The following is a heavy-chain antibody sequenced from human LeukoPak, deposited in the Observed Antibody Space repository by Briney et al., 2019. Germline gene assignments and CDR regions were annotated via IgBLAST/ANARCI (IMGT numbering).Heavy chain of an antibody. V-gene: IGHV4-34*01. J-gene: IGHJ4*02. Sequence: PSETLSLTCAVYGGSFSGYYWSWIRQPPGKGLEWIGEINHSGSTNYNPSLKSRVTISVDTSKNQFSLKLSSVTAADTAVYYCARLPRGSYEGYWGQGTLVTVSS. CDR2: INHSGST. D-gene: IGHD3-10*01. CDR3: ARLPRGSYEGY. CDR1: GGSFSGYY.